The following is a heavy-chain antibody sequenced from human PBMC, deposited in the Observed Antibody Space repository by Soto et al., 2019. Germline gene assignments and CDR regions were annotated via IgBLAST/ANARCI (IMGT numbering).Heavy chain of an antibody. CDR1: GYTFTSYD. D-gene: IGHD2-15*01. Sequence: SVKVSCKASGYTFTSYDINWVRQAPGQGLEWMGRIIPILGIANYAQKFQGRVTITADKSTSTAYMELSSLRSEDTAVYYCARDRGRYCSGGSCYSDYYMDVWGKGTTVTVSS. CDR3: ARDRGRYCSGGSCYSDYYMDV. V-gene: IGHV1-69*04. CDR2: IIPILGIA. J-gene: IGHJ6*03.